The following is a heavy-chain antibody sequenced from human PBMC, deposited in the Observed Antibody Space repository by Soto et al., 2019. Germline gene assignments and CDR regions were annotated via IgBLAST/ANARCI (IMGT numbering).Heavy chain of an antibody. CDR1: GGTFSSYA. Sequence: QVQLVQSGAEVKKPGSSVKVSCKASGGTFSSYAISWVRQAPGQGLEWMGGIIPLFGTANYAQKFQGRVTITADESTSTAYMDLSSLRSEDTAVYYWARDGASHGDLPCYGMDGWGQGTTVTVSS. D-gene: IGHD4-17*01. V-gene: IGHV1-69*01. CDR2: IIPLFGTA. CDR3: ARDGASHGDLPCYGMDG. J-gene: IGHJ6*02.